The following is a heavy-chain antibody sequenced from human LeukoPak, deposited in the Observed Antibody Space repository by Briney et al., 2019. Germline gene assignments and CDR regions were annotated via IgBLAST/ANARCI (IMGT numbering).Heavy chain of an antibody. V-gene: IGHV3-30*02. CDR1: GFTFSSYG. CDR3: AKPELLWFGEFNYDY. CDR2: IRYDGSNK. D-gene: IGHD3-10*01. Sequence: GGSLRLSYAASGFTFSSYGMHWVRQAPGKGLEWVAFIRYDGSNKYYADSVKGRFTISRDNSKNTLYLQMNSLRAEDTAVYYCAKPELLWFGEFNYDYWGQGTLVTVSS. J-gene: IGHJ4*02.